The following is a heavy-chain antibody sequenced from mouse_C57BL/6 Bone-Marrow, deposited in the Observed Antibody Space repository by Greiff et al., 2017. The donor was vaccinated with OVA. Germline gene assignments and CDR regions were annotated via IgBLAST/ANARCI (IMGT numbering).Heavy chain of an antibody. D-gene: IGHD2-4*01. J-gene: IGHJ1*03. CDR2: ISSGGDYI. V-gene: IGHV5-9-1*02. CDR1: GFTFSSYA. CDR3: TIYDYDEGWYFDV. Sequence: VQLKESGEGLVKPGGSLKLSCAASGFTFSSYAMSWVRQTPEKRLEWVAYISSGGDYIYYADTVKGRFTISRDNARNTLYLQMSSLKSEDTAMYYCTIYDYDEGWYFDVWGTGTTVTVSS.